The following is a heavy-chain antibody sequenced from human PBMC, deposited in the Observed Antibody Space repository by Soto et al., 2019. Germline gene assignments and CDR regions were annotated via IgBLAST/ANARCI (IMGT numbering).Heavy chain of an antibody. V-gene: IGHV3-48*03. CDR1: GFTFSSYE. J-gene: IGHJ6*02. D-gene: IGHD3-9*01. CDR2: ISSSGSTI. Sequence: PGGSLRLSCAASGFTFSSYEMNWVRQAPGKGLEWVSYISSSGSTIYYADSVKGRFTISRDNAKNSLYLQMNSLRAEDTAVYYCARADTSREYFDWFARYYYRMDVWGQGTTVTVYS. CDR3: ARADTSREYFDWFARYYYRMDV.